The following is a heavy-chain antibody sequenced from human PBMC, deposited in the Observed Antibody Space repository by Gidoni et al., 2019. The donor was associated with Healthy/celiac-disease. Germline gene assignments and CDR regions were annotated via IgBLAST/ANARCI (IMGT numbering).Heavy chain of an antibody. CDR1: GFTFSSYA. V-gene: IGHV3-23*01. J-gene: IGHJ3*02. Sequence: VQLLESGGGLVQPGGSLRLSCAASGFTFSSYAMSWVRQAPGKGLEWVSAISGSGGSTYDADPGKGRFASSRDKSKNTMYREMNSLREEDTAVYYCAPPPGGDAFDIWGQGTMVTVSS. D-gene: IGHD3-10*01. CDR3: APPPGGDAFDI. CDR2: ISGSGGST.